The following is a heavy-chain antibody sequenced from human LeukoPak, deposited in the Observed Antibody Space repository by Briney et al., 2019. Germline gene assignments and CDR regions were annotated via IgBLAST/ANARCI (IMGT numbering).Heavy chain of an antibody. Sequence: SETLSLTCTVSGGSISSSSYYWGWIRQPPGKGLEWIGSIYYSGSTYYNPSLKSRVTISVDTSKNQFSLKLSSVTAADTAVYYCVTGLNYYYYYMDVWGKGTTVTVSS. D-gene: IGHD1-14*01. CDR1: GGSISSSSYY. V-gene: IGHV4-39*01. CDR3: VTGLNYYYYYMDV. CDR2: IYYSGST. J-gene: IGHJ6*03.